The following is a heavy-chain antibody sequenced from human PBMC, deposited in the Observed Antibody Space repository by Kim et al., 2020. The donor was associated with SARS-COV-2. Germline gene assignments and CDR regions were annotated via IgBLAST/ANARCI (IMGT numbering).Heavy chain of an antibody. V-gene: IGHV3-23*01. CDR1: GFTFSSYA. D-gene: IGHD6-13*01. CDR2: ISGSGGGT. Sequence: GGSLRLSCAASGFTFSSYAMSWVRQAPGKGLEWVSAISGSGGGTYYADSVKGRFTISRDNSKNTLYLQMNSLRAEDTAVYYCAKDVVFPTAAGILWGQGTLVTVSS. J-gene: IGHJ4*02. CDR3: AKDVVFPTAAGIL.